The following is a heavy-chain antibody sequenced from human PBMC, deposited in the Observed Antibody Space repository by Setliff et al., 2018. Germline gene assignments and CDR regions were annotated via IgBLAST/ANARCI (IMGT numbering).Heavy chain of an antibody. CDR1: GYTFTGYY. V-gene: IGHV1-2*02. CDR3: ARDLSIAAADEYFQH. J-gene: IGHJ1*01. CDR2: INPNSGGT. Sequence: ASVKVSCKASGYTFTGYYMHWVRQAPGQGLEWMGWINPNSGGTNYAQKFQGRVTMTRDTSISTAYMELSRLRSDDTAVYYCARDLSIAAADEYFQHWGQGTRVTVSS. D-gene: IGHD6-13*01.